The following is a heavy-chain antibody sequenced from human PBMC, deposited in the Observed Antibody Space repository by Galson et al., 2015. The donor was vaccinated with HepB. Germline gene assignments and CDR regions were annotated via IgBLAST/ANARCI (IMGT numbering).Heavy chain of an antibody. CDR3: ARAFRRFGEITKNQYGMDV. CDR2: INHSGSS. CDR1: GGSFSDYY. V-gene: IGHV4-34*01. D-gene: IGHD3-10*01. Sequence: SETLSLTCAVHGGSFSDYYWSWIRQPPGKGLEWIGEINHSGSSNYNPSLKSRLTISVDTSKNQFSLKLISVTAADTAVHYCARAFRRFGEITKNQYGMDVWGQGTTVTVSS. J-gene: IGHJ6*02.